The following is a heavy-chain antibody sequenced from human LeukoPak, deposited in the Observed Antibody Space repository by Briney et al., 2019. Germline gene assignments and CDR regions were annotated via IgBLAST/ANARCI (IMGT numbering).Heavy chain of an antibody. CDR2: IDHRGSA. D-gene: IGHD5-18*01. J-gene: IGHJ4*02. V-gene: IGHV4-34*01. CDR3: AREDTAMSWDY. CDR1: GASLSDYY. Sequence: PSETLSLTCAVHGASLSDYYWTWIRQSPEKGLECIGAIDHRGSANYNPSLESRVTISLDTSKNQFSLKLSSVTAADTAVYYCAREDTAMSWDYWGQGTLVTVSS.